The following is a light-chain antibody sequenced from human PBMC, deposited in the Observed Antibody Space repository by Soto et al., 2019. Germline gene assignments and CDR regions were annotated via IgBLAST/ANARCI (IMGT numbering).Light chain of an antibody. J-gene: IGLJ1*01. CDR1: SSDVGDYNF. V-gene: IGLV2-14*01. CDR3: SSYTTSSTRV. Sequence: QSALTQPASVSGSPGQSITISCTGTSSDVGDYNFVSWYQQHPGKAPKLMIFEVTSRPSGVSNRFSGSKSGNTASLTISGLQAEDEADYYCSSYTTSSTRVFGTGTKVTAL. CDR2: EVT.